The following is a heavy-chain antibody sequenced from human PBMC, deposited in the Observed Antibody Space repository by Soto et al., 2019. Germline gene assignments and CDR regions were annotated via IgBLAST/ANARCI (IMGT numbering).Heavy chain of an antibody. D-gene: IGHD6-19*01. CDR3: TRTGYSSGWYPPYFDY. Sequence: GGSLRLSCTASGFTFGDYAMSWFRQAPGKGLEWVGFIRSKAYGGTTEYAASVKGRFTISRDDSKSIAYLQMNSLKTEDTAVYYCTRTGYSSGWYPPYFDYWGQGTLVTVSS. V-gene: IGHV3-49*03. J-gene: IGHJ4*02. CDR2: IRSKAYGGTT. CDR1: GFTFGDYA.